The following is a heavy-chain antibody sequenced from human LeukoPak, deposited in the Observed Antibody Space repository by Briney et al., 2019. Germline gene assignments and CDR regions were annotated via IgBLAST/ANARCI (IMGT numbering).Heavy chain of an antibody. D-gene: IGHD6-13*01. CDR1: GFTFSDHG. CDR2: IPDYGGVQ. J-gene: IGHJ6*04. Sequence: GKSLRLSCVASGFTFSDHGMHWVRQAPGKGLEWLAVIPDYGGVQHYADSVKGRFTISRDNSKNTLYLQMNSLRSDDTAVYYCAKVYYSSSLDFMDVWGKGTTVTVSS. V-gene: IGHV3-30*18. CDR3: AKVYYSSSLDFMDV.